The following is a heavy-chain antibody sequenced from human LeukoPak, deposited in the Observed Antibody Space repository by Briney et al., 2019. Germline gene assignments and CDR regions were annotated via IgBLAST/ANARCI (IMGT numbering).Heavy chain of an antibody. CDR3: ARLAFCTNAVCFSNYYYSMDV. V-gene: IGHV5-51*01. CDR1: GYRFTSYW. D-gene: IGHD2-8*01. CDR2: IYPDDSDT. Sequence: GESLKISCKGSGYRFTSYWIGWVRQMPGKGLEWMGIIYPDDSDTKYSPSFQGQVTISADKSISTAYLQWSSLKASDTAMYYRARLAFCTNAVCFSNYYYSMDVWGRGTTVTVSS. J-gene: IGHJ6*03.